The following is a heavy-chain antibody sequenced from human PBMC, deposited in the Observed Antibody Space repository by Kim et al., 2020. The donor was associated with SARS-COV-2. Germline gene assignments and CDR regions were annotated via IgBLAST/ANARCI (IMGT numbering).Heavy chain of an antibody. V-gene: IGHV3-30*04. D-gene: IGHD2-8*02. J-gene: IGHJ6*02. Sequence: GGSLRLSCAASGFTFSSYAMHWVRQAPGKGLEWVAVISYDGSNKYYADSVKGRFTISRDNSKNTLYLQMNSLRAEDTAVYYCARVGTASAFYYYYGMDVWGQGTTVTVSS. CDR1: GFTFSSYA. CDR2: ISYDGSNK. CDR3: ARVGTASAFYYYYGMDV.